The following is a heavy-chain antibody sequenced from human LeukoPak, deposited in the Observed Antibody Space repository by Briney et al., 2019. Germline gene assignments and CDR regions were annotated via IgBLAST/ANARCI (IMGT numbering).Heavy chain of an antibody. Sequence: SETLSLTCAVYGGSFSNFYWSWIRQPPGKGLEWIGEISRNGGTNYNPSLQSRVTISIDTSKNQFSLKLTSVTPADTAVHYCARIFRLRGSIDPGSSGPFDYWGQGTLVTVSS. CDR2: ISRNGGT. CDR1: GGSFSNFY. CDR3: ARIFRLRGSIDPGSSGPFDY. V-gene: IGHV4-34*01. D-gene: IGHD4-17*01. J-gene: IGHJ4*02.